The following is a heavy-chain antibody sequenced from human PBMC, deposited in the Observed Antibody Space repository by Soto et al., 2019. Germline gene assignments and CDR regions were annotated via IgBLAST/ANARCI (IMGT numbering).Heavy chain of an antibody. CDR1: GGSFSGNY. V-gene: IGHV4-34*02. CDR3: ARLRWETPWVFDY. J-gene: IGHJ4*01. Sequence: QVQLQQWGAGLLKPSETLSLTCAVYGGSFSGNYWSWMRQPPVKGLEGIGEINHSGGTTNNTSHTSRVTISVDTSKNAFSLKLNSVTTADTSMFYCARLRWETPWVFDYWGRGTLVPVSS. CDR2: INHSGGT. D-gene: IGHD1-26*01.